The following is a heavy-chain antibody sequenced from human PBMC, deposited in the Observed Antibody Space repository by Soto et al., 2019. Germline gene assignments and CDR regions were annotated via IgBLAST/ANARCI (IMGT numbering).Heavy chain of an antibody. CDR2: ISYTGST. CDR3: ERTDSVGYYPYF. CDR1: GDSVTSGGYS. J-gene: IGHJ4*01. V-gene: IGHV4-61*08. Sequence: PSETLSLTCTVSGDSVTSGGYSWSWIRQPPGKGLEWIGHISYTGSTNYSPSLKSRVTMSVDTSKNQFSLRLTSVTAADTAVYYCERTDSVGYYPYF. D-gene: IGHD3-22*01.